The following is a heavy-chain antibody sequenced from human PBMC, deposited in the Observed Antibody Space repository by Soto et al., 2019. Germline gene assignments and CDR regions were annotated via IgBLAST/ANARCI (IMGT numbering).Heavy chain of an antibody. CDR3: ARERIRGASAFDY. V-gene: IGHV3-7*01. Sequence: EVQLVESGGGLVQPGGSLRLSCAASGFTFSSYWLSWVRQAPGKGLEWVANMKEDGSVKRYLDSVQGRFTISRDNTRNSLFLQMNSLRVEDTAVYYCARERIRGASAFDYWGKGNLVTVSP. CDR2: MKEDGSVK. J-gene: IGHJ4*02. CDR1: GFTFSSYW. D-gene: IGHD1-26*01.